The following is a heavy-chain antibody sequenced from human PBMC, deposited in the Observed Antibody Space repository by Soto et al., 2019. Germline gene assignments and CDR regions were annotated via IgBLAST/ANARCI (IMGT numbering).Heavy chain of an antibody. D-gene: IGHD3-3*01. V-gene: IGHV5-51*01. CDR1: GYSFTSYW. CDR2: IYPGDSDT. Sequence: ASVKVSCKGSGYSFTSYWIGWVRQMPGKGLEWMGIIYPGDSDTRYSPSFQGQVTISAAKSISTAYLQCSSLKASDTAMYYCASPTLNLWSGYYAFDIWGQGTMVTVSS. CDR3: ASPTLNLWSGYYAFDI. J-gene: IGHJ3*02.